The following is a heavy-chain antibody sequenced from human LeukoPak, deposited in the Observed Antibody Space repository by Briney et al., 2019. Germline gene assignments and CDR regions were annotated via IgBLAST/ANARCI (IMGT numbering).Heavy chain of an antibody. CDR3: ARVGPGWCLDP. Sequence: PSETLSLTCTVSGGSISSYYWSWIRQPPGKGLEWIGYIYYSGSTNYNPSLKSRVTISVDTSKNQFSLKLSSVTAADTAVYYCARVGPGWCLDPWGQGTLVTVSS. D-gene: IGHD2-21*01. CDR1: GGSISSYY. V-gene: IGHV4-59*01. J-gene: IGHJ5*02. CDR2: IYYSGST.